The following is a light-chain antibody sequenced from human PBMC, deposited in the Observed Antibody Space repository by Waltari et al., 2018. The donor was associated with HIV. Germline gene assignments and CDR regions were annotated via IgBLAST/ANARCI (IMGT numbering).Light chain of an antibody. CDR2: EVT. J-gene: IGLJ2*01. CDR3: SSYAPTNNFYVL. V-gene: IGLV2-8*01. CDR1: SSDIGGYNY. Sequence: QSALTQPPSASGSPGQSVTISCTGTSSDIGGYNYVSWYQQPPGKAPKLITTEVTKRPSGVPDRFSGSKSGNTASLTVSGLQAEDEAHYYCSSYAPTNNFYVLFGGGTALTVL.